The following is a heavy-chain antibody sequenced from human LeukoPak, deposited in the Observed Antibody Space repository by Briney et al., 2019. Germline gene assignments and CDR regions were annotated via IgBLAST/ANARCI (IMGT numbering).Heavy chain of an antibody. CDR2: INHSGST. Sequence: SETLPLTCAVYGGSFSGYYWSWIRQPPGKGLEWIGEINHSGSTNYNSSLKSRVTISVDTSKNQFSLKLSSVTAADTAVYYCARARRIYGGNYGYYFDYWGQGTLVTVSS. CDR3: ARARRIYGGNYGYYFDY. D-gene: IGHD4-23*01. J-gene: IGHJ4*02. V-gene: IGHV4-34*01. CDR1: GGSFSGYY.